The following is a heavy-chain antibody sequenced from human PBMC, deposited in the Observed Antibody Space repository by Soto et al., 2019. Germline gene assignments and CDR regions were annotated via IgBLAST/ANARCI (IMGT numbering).Heavy chain of an antibody. CDR3: ARPRSGSYRLDYYGMDV. CDR2: IYPGDSDT. V-gene: IGHV5-51*01. D-gene: IGHD3-10*01. Sequence: ESLKISCKGSGYSFTNYWIAWVRQMPGKGLEWMGIIYPGDSDTRYSPSFQGQVTISADKSISTAYLQWRSLRASDTAMYYCARPRSGSYRLDYYGMDVWGQGTTVTVSS. J-gene: IGHJ6*02. CDR1: GYSFTNYW.